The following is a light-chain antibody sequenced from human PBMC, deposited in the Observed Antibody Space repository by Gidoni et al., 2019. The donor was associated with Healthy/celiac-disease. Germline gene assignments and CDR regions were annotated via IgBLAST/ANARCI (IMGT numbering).Light chain of an antibody. Sequence: SYELTQPPSVSVSPGPTASITCSGSKLGDKYACWYQQKPGHSPVLVISQDSKRPSGIPERFSGSNSGNTATLTIGGTQAMDEADYYCQAWDSSTGVFGGGTKLTVL. CDR2: QDS. V-gene: IGLV3-1*01. CDR3: QAWDSSTGV. CDR1: KLGDKY. J-gene: IGLJ2*01.